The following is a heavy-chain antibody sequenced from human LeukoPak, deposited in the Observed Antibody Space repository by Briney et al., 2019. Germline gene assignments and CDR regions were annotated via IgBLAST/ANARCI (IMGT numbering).Heavy chain of an antibody. Sequence: GGSLRLSCAASGFTFTSHSMNWVRQAPGKGLEWVSSIGSRSTSIYYADSVKGRFTISRDNAKNSLYLQMNSPRAEDTAVYYCARESSESFDIWGQGTMVTVSS. V-gene: IGHV3-21*01. J-gene: IGHJ3*02. CDR3: ARESSESFDI. CDR2: IGSRSTSI. CDR1: GFTFTSHS. D-gene: IGHD6-25*01.